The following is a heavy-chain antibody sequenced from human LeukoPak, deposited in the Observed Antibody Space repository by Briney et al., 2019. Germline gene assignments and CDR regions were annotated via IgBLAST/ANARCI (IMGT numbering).Heavy chain of an antibody. Sequence: ASVKVSCKASGYTFTGYYMHWVRQAPGQGLEWMGWINPNSGGTNYAQKFQGRVTMTRDTSISTAYMELSRLRSDDTAVYYCARATPLRGYSYGYHFDYWGQGTLVTVSS. J-gene: IGHJ4*02. V-gene: IGHV1-2*02. CDR3: ARATPLRGYSYGYHFDY. D-gene: IGHD5-18*01. CDR2: INPNSGGT. CDR1: GYTFTGYY.